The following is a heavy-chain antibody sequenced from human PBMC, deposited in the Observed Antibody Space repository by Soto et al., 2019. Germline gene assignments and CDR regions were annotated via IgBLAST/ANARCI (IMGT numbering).Heavy chain of an antibody. J-gene: IGHJ4*02. Sequence: QLQLQESGPGLVKPSETLSLTCNVSGVSISDTSYYWGWLRQAPGKGLEWIGTIYFSGTTFYNPSLKSRLSISVDTAQNQFSLRLTSVTAADTAVYYCARHGSYWGQGTLVTVSS. CDR3: ARHGSY. CDR2: IYFSGTT. CDR1: GVSISDTSYY. V-gene: IGHV4-39*01.